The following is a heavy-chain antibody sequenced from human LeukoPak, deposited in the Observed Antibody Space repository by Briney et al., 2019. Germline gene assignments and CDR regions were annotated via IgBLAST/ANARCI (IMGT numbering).Heavy chain of an antibody. V-gene: IGHV1-8*01. D-gene: IGHD3-10*01. CDR2: MNPNSGNT. CDR1: GYTFTSYD. CDR3: ARGGSGSFYYYYGMDV. J-gene: IGHJ6*04. Sequence: GASVKVSCKASGYTFTSYDINWVRQATGQGLEWMGWMNPNSGNTGYAQKFQGRVTMTRNTSISTAYMELSSLRSEDTAVYYCARGGSGSFYYYYGMDVWGKGTTVTVSS.